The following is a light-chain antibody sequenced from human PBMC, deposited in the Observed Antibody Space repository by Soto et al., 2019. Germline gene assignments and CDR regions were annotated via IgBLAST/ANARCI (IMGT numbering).Light chain of an antibody. Sequence: EIPLTHNPTNLCISLPYIVTITFRASQTISRWLAWYQQKPGKAPRLLIYTASTLESGVPSRFSASGSGTEFTLTFSSLHPDDFATYYCQEYNHYWKFGQGTKVEIK. CDR3: QEYNHYWK. V-gene: IGKV1-5*01. CDR1: QTISRW. J-gene: IGKJ1*01. CDR2: TAS.